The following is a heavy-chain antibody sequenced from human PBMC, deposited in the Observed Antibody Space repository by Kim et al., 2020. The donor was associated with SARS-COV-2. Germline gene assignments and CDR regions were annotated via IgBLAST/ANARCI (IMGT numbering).Heavy chain of an antibody. J-gene: IGHJ4*02. CDR3: ARLDSSGWYFDY. D-gene: IGHD6-19*01. Sequence: YCNPSLKSRVTISVDTSKNQFSLKLSSVTAADTAVYYCARLDSSGWYFDYWGQGTLVTVSS. V-gene: IGHV4-39*01.